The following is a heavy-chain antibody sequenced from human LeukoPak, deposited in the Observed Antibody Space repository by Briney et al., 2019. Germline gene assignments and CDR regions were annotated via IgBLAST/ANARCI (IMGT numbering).Heavy chain of an antibody. J-gene: IGHJ4*02. Sequence: GRSLRLSCAASGFTFSNYGMHWVRQAPGKGLEWVAVISYDGNSKYYVDSVKGRFTISRDNSKNTLYLQMNSLRAEDTAVYYCAKGYCSSTSCYPEAPSDYWGQETLVTVSS. CDR2: ISYDGNSK. CDR3: AKGYCSSTSCYPEAPSDY. D-gene: IGHD2-2*01. V-gene: IGHV3-30*18. CDR1: GFTFSNYG.